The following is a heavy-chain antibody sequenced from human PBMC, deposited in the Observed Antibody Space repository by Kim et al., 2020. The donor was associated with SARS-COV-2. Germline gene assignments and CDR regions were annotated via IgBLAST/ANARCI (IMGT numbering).Heavy chain of an antibody. V-gene: IGHV3-15*01. CDR3: TSVSMR. CDR1: GIPFSNAW. J-gene: IGHJ4*02. D-gene: IGHD2-2*01. Sequence: GGSLRLSCAVSGIPFSNAWMNWVRQAPGRGLEWVGRIKSLSDGGTSDYAAPVKGRFTISRDDSKNTLYLQMVSLKSEDAGVYYCTSVSMRWGQGTLVTVSS. CDR2: IKSLSDGGTS.